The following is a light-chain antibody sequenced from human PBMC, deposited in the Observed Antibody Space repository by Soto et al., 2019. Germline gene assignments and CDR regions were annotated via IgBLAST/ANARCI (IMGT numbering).Light chain of an antibody. V-gene: IGKV3-15*01. Sequence: EVVRTQSPATLSVSPGERATLSCRASQSVSRNLAWYQQRAGRAPRLLIYDASTRATNIPTRFSGSGSGTEFSLTISSLQSEDFAVYYCQQYNHWPLYTFGQGTKLEIK. CDR1: QSVSRN. CDR3: QQYNHWPLYT. J-gene: IGKJ2*01. CDR2: DAS.